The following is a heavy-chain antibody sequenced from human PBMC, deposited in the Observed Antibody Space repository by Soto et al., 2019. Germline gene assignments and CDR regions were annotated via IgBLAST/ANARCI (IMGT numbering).Heavy chain of an antibody. CDR3: ARFPDSSSFPYYMAV. CDR2: IYYCGCT. J-gene: IGHJ6*03. CDR1: GGSISSSSDY. V-gene: IGHV4-39*02. D-gene: IGHD6-13*01. Sequence: QLQLQESGPGLVKPSETLSLTCTVSGGSISSSSDYWGWIRRPPGKGLEGIGSIYYCGCTYYNPSPKSRVTRTVDTSKSHFALKLSSVTAADTAVYYCARFPDSSSFPYYMAVWGKGTTVTVSS.